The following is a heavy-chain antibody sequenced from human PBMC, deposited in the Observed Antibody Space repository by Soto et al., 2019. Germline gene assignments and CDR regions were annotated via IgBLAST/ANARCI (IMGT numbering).Heavy chain of an antibody. CDR3: AKGSGYSSSFPYYFDY. J-gene: IGHJ4*02. CDR1: GLTFTSFA. V-gene: IGHV3-23*01. CDR2: IGAGGGDT. D-gene: IGHD6-13*01. Sequence: GGSLRLSCAASGLTFTSFAMSWVRQAPGRGLEWVSTIGAGGGDTYYADSVTGRFTISRDNSKNALYLQMNSLRAEDTAVYYCAKGSGYSSSFPYYFDYWGQGTLVTVSS.